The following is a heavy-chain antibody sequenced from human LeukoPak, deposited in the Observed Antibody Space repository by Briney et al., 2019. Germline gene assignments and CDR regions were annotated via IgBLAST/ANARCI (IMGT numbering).Heavy chain of an antibody. CDR3: ARGRYLPYYDFWSGYSTSDAFDI. Sequence: ASVKVSCKASGYTFTSYGISWVRQAPGQGLEWMGWISAYNGNTNYAQKLQGRVTMTTDTSTSTAYMELRSLRSDDTAVYYCARGRYLPYYDFWSGYSTSDAFDIWGQGTMVTVSS. V-gene: IGHV1-18*01. CDR2: ISAYNGNT. D-gene: IGHD3-3*01. J-gene: IGHJ3*02. CDR1: GYTFTSYG.